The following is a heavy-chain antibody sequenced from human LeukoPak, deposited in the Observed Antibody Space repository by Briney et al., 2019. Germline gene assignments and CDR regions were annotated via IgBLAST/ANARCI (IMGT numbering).Heavy chain of an antibody. CDR2: INPNSGVT. V-gene: IGHV1-2*02. CDR1: GYTFTGYY. Sequence: GASVKVSCKASGYTFTGYYIHWVRQAPGQGLEWMGWINPNSGVTKYAQKFQGRVTMTRDTSISTAYLEPNRLSSDDSAVFYCARQADNNWFDSWGQGTLVTVSS. CDR3: ARQADNNWFDS. D-gene: IGHD2-15*01. J-gene: IGHJ5*01.